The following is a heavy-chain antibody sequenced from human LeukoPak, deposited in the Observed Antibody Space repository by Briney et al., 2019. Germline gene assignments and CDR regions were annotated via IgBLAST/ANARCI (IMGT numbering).Heavy chain of an antibody. J-gene: IGHJ6*03. CDR3: AREMAVAGIFGYYYYYMDV. CDR2: IYTSGST. D-gene: IGHD6-19*01. Sequence: SETLSLTCTVSGGSISSGSYYWSWIRQPAGKGLEWIGRIYTSGSTNYNPSLKSRVTISVDTSKNQFSLKLSSVTAADTAVYYCAREMAVAGIFGYYYYYMDVWGKGTTVTISS. CDR1: GGSISSGSYY. V-gene: IGHV4-61*02.